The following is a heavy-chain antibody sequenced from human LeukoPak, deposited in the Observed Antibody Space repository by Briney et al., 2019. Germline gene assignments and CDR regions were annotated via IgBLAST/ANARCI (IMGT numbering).Heavy chain of an antibody. J-gene: IGHJ4*02. CDR2: IYYSGST. V-gene: IGHV4-59*12. CDR3: ARDRDYYGSGSGPYFDY. CDR1: GGSISSYY. Sequence: SETLSLTCAVSGGSISSYYWSWIRQPPGKGLEWIGYIYYSGSTYYNPSLKSRVTLSVDTSKNQFSLKLSSVTAADTAVYYCARDRDYYGSGSGPYFDYWGQGTLVTVSS. D-gene: IGHD3-10*01.